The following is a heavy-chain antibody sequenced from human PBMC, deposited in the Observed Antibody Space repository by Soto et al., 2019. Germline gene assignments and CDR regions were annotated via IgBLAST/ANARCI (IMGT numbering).Heavy chain of an antibody. D-gene: IGHD6-19*01. CDR2: INWNGGST. J-gene: IGHJ4*02. Sequence: EVQLVESGGGVVRPGGSLRLSCAASGFTFDDYGMSWVRQAPGKGLEWVSGINWNGGSTGYADSVKGRFTISRDNAKNSLYLQVNSLRAEDAALYYCARLYSSGWWGRGRYWGQGTLVTVSS. CDR1: GFTFDDYG. CDR3: ARLYSSGWWGRGRY. V-gene: IGHV3-20*04.